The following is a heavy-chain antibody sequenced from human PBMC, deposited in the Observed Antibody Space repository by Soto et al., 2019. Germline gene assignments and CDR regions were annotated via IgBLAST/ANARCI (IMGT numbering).Heavy chain of an antibody. CDR1: GDRFTNFV. CDR3: ARGGIPRDW. D-gene: IGHD3-16*01. Sequence: AKLKLSCRTCGDRFTNFVITWMRRAPKQRLERIAWINAYKGNTNYAKKNQGRVTMTTHKSTSTAYMELTSLRSDDTAVSYAARGGIPRDWWRRGRLVIVS. CDR2: INAYKGNT. J-gene: IGHJ4*02. V-gene: IGHV1-18*01.